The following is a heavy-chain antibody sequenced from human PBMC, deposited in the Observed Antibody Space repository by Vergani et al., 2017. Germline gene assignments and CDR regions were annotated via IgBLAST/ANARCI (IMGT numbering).Heavy chain of an antibody. CDR1: GFSIDNGYY. D-gene: IGHD3-9*01. CDR2: IYRTGRT. J-gene: IGHJ4*02. Sequence: QVQLQESGPGLLKPSETLSLTCAVSGFSIDNGYYWDWIRQPPGKGLEWIVSIYRTGRTHFNPSLKSRVTISVDTSNNHFSLRLNSLTAADTAVYYCARRSGIVYDIFSGNQYFFDFWGQGTLVTVSS. CDR3: ARRSGIVYDIFSGNQYFFDF. V-gene: IGHV4-38-2*01.